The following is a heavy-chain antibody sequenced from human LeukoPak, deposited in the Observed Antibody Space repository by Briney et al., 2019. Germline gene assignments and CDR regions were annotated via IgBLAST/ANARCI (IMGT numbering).Heavy chain of an antibody. Sequence: GGSLRLSCAASGFTFSSYGMSWVRQAPGKGLEWVSAISGSGGSTYYADSVKGRFTISRDNSKNTLYLQMNSLRAEDTAVYYCASTYYYDSSGYKDGAFDIWGQGTMVTVSS. J-gene: IGHJ3*02. CDR1: GFTFSSYG. V-gene: IGHV3-23*01. D-gene: IGHD3-22*01. CDR3: ASTYYYDSSGYKDGAFDI. CDR2: ISGSGGST.